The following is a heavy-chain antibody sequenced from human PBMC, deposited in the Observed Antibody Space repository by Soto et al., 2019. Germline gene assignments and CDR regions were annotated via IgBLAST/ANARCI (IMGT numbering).Heavy chain of an antibody. Sequence: SETLSLTCAVYGGSFRGYYWSWIRPPPGKGLEWIGEINHSGSTNYNPSLKSRVTISVDTSKNQFSLKLSSVTAADTAVYYCARGSHIVVVVAAHDYWGQGTLVTVSS. D-gene: IGHD2-15*01. CDR2: INHSGST. V-gene: IGHV4-34*01. CDR1: GGSFRGYY. CDR3: ARGSHIVVVVAAHDY. J-gene: IGHJ4*02.